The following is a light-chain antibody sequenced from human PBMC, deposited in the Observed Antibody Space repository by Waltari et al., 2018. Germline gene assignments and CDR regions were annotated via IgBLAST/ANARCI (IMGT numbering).Light chain of an antibody. Sequence: VMPQSPATLSLSPGDSAIVSCRASQSLRRTTFAWFQQKPGQPPRLLIYGTSTRAAGIPARFSGSGSGTDFSLTISNLQPEDVATYYCQQYDYWPWTFGQGTRVE. CDR3: QQYDYWPWT. J-gene: IGKJ1*01. CDR1: QSLRRTT. V-gene: IGKV3D-15*01. CDR2: GTS.